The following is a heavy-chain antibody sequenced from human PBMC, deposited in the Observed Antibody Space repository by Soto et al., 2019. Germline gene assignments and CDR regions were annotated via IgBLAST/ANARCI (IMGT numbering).Heavy chain of an antibody. CDR2: IIPIFGTA. Sequence: SVKVSFKASGGTFSSYAISWVRQAPGQGLEWMGGIIPIFGTANYAQKFQGGVTITADESTSTAYMELSSLRSEDTAVYYCARVVVAAKVDYYYYGMDVWGQGTTVTGSS. CDR3: ARVVVAAKVDYYYYGMDV. V-gene: IGHV1-69*13. J-gene: IGHJ6*02. CDR1: GGTFSSYA. D-gene: IGHD2-15*01.